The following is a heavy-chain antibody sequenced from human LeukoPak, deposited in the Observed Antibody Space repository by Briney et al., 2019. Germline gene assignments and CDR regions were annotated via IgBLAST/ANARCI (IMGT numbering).Heavy chain of an antibody. CDR1: GCTFTGYY. V-gene: IGHV1-2*02. D-gene: IGHD3-22*01. Sequence: ASVKVSCKASGCTFTGYYMHWVRQAPGQGLEWMGWINPNSGGTNYAQKFQGRVTMTRDTSISTAYMELSRLRSDDTAVYYCASRNDHYDSSGYYSLVYWGQGTLVTVSS. CDR3: ASRNDHYDSSGYYSLVY. CDR2: INPNSGGT. J-gene: IGHJ4*02.